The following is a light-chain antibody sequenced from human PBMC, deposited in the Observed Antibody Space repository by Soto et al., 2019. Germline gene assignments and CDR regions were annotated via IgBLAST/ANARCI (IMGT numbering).Light chain of an antibody. CDR1: QSVVTY. CDR3: QQRAAWPHT. CDR2: DAS. V-gene: IGKV3-11*01. Sequence: EIVLTQSPGLLSLSPGEGATLSCRASQSVVTYLAWYKQEPGQPPSLLIYDASNRAPGVPARFSGSGSGTDFTLTISSLEPEDFAVYYCQQRAAWPHTFGGGTKVEI. J-gene: IGKJ4*01.